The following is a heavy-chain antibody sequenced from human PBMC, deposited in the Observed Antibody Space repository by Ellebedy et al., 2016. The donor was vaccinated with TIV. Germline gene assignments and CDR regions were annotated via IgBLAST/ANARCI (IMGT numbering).Heavy chain of an antibody. CDR1: GFSFTSYW. Sequence: GESLKISCGASGFSFTSYWMSWIRQAPGKGLEWVSNINQDGSVKYYVDSVRGRFTISRDNAKNSLYLQMNSLRVDDAAMYYCATDGSYGDYLSPTHAFEIWGQGTMLIVSS. J-gene: IGHJ3*02. CDR3: ATDGSYGDYLSPTHAFEI. V-gene: IGHV3-7*01. D-gene: IGHD1-26*01. CDR2: INQDGSVK.